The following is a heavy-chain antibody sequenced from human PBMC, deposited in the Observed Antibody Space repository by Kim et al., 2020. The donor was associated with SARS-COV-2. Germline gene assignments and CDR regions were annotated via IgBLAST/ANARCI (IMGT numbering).Heavy chain of an antibody. CDR2: IDYSGST. CDR1: GASISSYY. J-gene: IGHJ5*02. CDR3: ARGGIVGATNNWFDP. V-gene: IGHV4-59*01. Sequence: PSETLSLTCTVSGASISSYYWSWIRQSPEKGLEWIGYIDYSGSTNYNPSLQSRVTISVDTSKNQFSLRLSSVTAADTAVYYCARGGIVGATNNWFDPWGQGALATVSS. D-gene: IGHD1-26*01.